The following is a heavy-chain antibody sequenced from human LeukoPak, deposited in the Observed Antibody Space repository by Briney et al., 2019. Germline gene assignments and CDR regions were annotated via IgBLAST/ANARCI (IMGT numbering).Heavy chain of an antibody. Sequence: GESLKISCEVSGHRFTNHWIGWVRQAPGQRLEWMGWISAGNGNTRYSQKFHDRLTISRDTPASTVYMELSSLRSEDTAIYYCARDRGNYLLPYWGQGTLVTVSS. CDR2: ISAGNGNT. D-gene: IGHD1-26*01. CDR1: GHRFTNHW. CDR3: ARDRGNYLLPY. V-gene: IGHV1-3*01. J-gene: IGHJ4*02.